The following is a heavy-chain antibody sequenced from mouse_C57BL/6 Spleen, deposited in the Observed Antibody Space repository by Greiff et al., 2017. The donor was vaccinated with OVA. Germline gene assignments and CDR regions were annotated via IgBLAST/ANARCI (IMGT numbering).Heavy chain of an antibody. V-gene: IGHV1-7*01. Sequence: VQLVESGAELAKPGASVKLSCKASGYTFTSYWMHWVKQRPGQGLEWIGYINPSSGYTKYNQKFKDKATLTADKSSSTAYMQLSSLTYEDSAVYYCARRDSNTGGYWYFDVWGTGTTVTVSS. CDR3: ARRDSNTGGYWYFDV. J-gene: IGHJ1*03. CDR2: INPSSGYT. CDR1: GYTFTSYW. D-gene: IGHD2-5*01.